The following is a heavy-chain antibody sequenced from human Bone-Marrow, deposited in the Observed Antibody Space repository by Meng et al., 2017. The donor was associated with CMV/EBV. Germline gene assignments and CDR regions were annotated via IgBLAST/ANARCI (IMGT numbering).Heavy chain of an antibody. J-gene: IGHJ4*02. Sequence: ASVKVSCKASGYTFTGYYIHWVRQAPGQGLEWMGWINPNSGGTNYAQKFQGRVSMTRDTSISTAYMELSRLISDDTAVYYCARVWRYYYDYWGQGTLVTVSS. V-gene: IGHV1-2*02. CDR2: INPNSGGT. CDR1: GYTFTGYY. D-gene: IGHD1-1*01. CDR3: ARVWRYYYDY.